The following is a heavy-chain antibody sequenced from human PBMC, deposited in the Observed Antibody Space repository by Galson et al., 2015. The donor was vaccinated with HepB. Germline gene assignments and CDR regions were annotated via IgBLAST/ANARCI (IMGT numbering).Heavy chain of an antibody. J-gene: IGHJ4*02. D-gene: IGHD1-26*01. V-gene: IGHV1-69*13. CDR1: GGTFSSYA. CDR3: ARGRKWELLPPFDY. CDR2: IIPIFGTA. Sequence: SVKVSCKASGGTFSSYAISWVRQAPGQGLEWMGGIIPIFGTANYAQKFQGRVTITADESTSTAYMELSSLRSEDTAVYYCARGRKWELLPPFDYWGQGTLVTVSS.